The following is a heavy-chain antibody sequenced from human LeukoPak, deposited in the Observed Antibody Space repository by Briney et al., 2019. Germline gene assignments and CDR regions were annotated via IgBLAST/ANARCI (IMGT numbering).Heavy chain of an antibody. CDR3: ARGYSNPNFDY. J-gene: IGHJ4*02. D-gene: IGHD4-11*01. V-gene: IGHV4-59*01. Sequence: SETLPLTCTVSGGSISSYYWNWLRQPPGKGLEWIGYIYYSGSTNYNSSLKSRVTISIDTSKSQFSLKLSSVTAADTAVYYCARGYSNPNFDYWGQGTLVTVSS. CDR1: GGSISSYY. CDR2: IYYSGST.